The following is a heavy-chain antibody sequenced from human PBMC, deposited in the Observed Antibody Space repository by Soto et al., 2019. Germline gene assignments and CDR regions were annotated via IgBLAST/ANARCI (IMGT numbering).Heavy chain of an antibody. CDR3: VRTSLVVAAATREDY. CDR1: GFTFSSYW. Sequence: EVQLVESGGGLVQPGGSLRLSCAASGFTFSSYWMHWVRQAPGKGLVWVSRINSDGSSTSYADSVKSRFTISRDNANNTLYLQLISLRAEATAVYYCVRTSLVVAAATREDYWGQGTLVTVSS. J-gene: IGHJ4*02. CDR2: INSDGSST. V-gene: IGHV3-74*01. D-gene: IGHD2-15*01.